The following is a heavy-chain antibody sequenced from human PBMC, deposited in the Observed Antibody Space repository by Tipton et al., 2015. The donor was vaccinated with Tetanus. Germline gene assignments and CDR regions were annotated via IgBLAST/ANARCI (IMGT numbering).Heavy chain of an antibody. J-gene: IGHJ4*02. CDR2: TYYRSRWYN. D-gene: IGHD5-12*01. V-gene: IGHV6-1*01. Sequence: PSRGLEWLGRTYYRSRWYNDYALSVRSRITINPDTSKNQFSLRLSSVTAADTAVYYCARVRRGATTDLDYWGQGTLVTVSS. CDR3: ARVRRGATTDLDY.